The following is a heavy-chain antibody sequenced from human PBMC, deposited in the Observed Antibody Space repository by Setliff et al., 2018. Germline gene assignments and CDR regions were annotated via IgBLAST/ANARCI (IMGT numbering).Heavy chain of an antibody. CDR3: ARSPPNRGVGQGHHMDV. V-gene: IGHV1-18*01. CDR2: ISPYNGDT. CDR1: GYIFNTFG. D-gene: IGHD1-26*01. Sequence: ASVKVSCKASGYIFNTFGISWVRRAPGQGLEWIGWISPYNGDTKYAQKLQDRVTMTIDTSTSTAYVEVGSLRSDDTALYYCARSPPNRGVGQGHHMDVWGKGTSVTVSS. J-gene: IGHJ6*03.